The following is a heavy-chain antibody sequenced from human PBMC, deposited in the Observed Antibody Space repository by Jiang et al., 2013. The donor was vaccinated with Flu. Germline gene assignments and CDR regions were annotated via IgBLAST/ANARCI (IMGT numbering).Heavy chain of an antibody. CDR2: ISSSIGXI. Sequence: WVSSISSSIGXIYYADSVKGRFTISRDNAKNSLYLQMNSLRAEDTAVYYCARDERIAAAKSQRARYYYYGMDVWGQGTTVTVSS. D-gene: IGHD6-13*01. CDR3: ARDERIAAAKSQRARYYYYGMDV. J-gene: IGHJ6*02. V-gene: IGHV3-21*01.